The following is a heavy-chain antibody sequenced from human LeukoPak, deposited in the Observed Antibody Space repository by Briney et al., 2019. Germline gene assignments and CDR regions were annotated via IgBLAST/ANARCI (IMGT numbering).Heavy chain of an antibody. Sequence: GGSLRLSCEASGFKFSRFHMSWVRQAPGKGPEWVSSITGSGTYIYYADSVKGRFTISRDNAKNSLYLQMNSLRAEDTAVYYCARDYYDSSGYYYVRYYYYMDVWGKGTTVTVSS. CDR2: ITGSGTYI. CDR1: GFKFSRFH. J-gene: IGHJ6*03. D-gene: IGHD3-22*01. V-gene: IGHV3-21*04. CDR3: ARDYYDSSGYYYVRYYYYMDV.